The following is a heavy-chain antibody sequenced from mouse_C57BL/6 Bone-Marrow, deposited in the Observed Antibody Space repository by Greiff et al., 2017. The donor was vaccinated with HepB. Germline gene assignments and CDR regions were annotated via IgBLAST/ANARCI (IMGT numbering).Heavy chain of an antibody. J-gene: IGHJ4*01. CDR2: TFYSGIT. V-gene: IGHV3-3*01. Sequence: DVKLQESGPSLVRPSQTLSLTCTVTGFSINSDCYWIWIRQFPGNKLEYIGYTFYSGITYYNPSLESRTYITRDTSKNQFSLKLSSVTTEDTATYYCARDRRYYGSSSSYYAIDYWGQGTSVTVSS. CDR3: ARDRRYYGSSSSYYAIDY. CDR1: GFSINSDCY. D-gene: IGHD1-1*01.